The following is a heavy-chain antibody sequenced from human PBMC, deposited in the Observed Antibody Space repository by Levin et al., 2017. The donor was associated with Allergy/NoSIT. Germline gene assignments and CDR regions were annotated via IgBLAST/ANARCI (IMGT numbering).Heavy chain of an antibody. Sequence: GGSLRLSCAASGFTFSSYGMHWVRQAPGKGLEWVAVISYDGSNKYYADSVKGRFTISRDNSKNTLYLQMNSLRAEDTAVYYCATQNYYGSGIAVGWYFDLWGRGTLVTVSS. J-gene: IGHJ2*01. D-gene: IGHD3-10*01. CDR1: GFTFSSYG. V-gene: IGHV3-30*03. CDR3: ATQNYYGSGIAVGWYFDL. CDR2: ISYDGSNK.